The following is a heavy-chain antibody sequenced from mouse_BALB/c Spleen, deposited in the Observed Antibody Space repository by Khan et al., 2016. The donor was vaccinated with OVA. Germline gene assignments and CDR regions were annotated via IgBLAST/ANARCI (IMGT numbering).Heavy chain of an antibody. D-gene: IGHD2-10*01. CDR3: TSEGAYYGNYGAWFAY. CDR1: GYTFTSYT. J-gene: IGHJ3*01. CDR2: INPSNDYT. Sequence: QVQLQQSGAELARPGASVKMSCKASGYTFTSYTMHWVKQRPGQGLEWIGYINPSNDYTNYNQKFKDKATLTADKSSSTAYMQLSSLTSEDSAVYYGTSEGAYYGNYGAWFAYWGQGTLVTVAA. V-gene: IGHV1-4*01.